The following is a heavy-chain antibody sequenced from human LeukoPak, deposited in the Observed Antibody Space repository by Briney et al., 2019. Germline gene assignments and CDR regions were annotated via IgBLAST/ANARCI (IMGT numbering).Heavy chain of an antibody. V-gene: IGHV1-8*02. D-gene: IGHD6-13*01. Sequence: ASVKVSCKASGYTFTSYDINWVRQATGQGLEWMGWMNPNSGNTGYAQKLQGRVTMTTDTSTSTAYMELRSLRSDDTAVYYCARDRAIGAAAVDYWGQGTLVTVSS. J-gene: IGHJ4*02. CDR2: MNPNSGNT. CDR3: ARDRAIGAAAVDY. CDR1: GYTFTSYD.